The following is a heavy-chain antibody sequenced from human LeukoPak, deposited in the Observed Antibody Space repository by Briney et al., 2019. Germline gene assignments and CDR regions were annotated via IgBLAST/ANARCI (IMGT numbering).Heavy chain of an antibody. V-gene: IGHV4-4*07. J-gene: IGHJ4*02. D-gene: IGHD3-10*01. CDR1: GGSISSYY. CDR3: AREKRTYNYGSGSQGFDY. CDR2: IYTSGST. Sequence: SETLSLTCTVSGGSISSYYWSWIRQPAGKGLEWIGRIYTSGSTNYNPSLKSRVTMSVDTSKNQFSLKLSSVTAADTAVYYCAREKRTYNYGSGSQGFDYWGQGTLVTVSS.